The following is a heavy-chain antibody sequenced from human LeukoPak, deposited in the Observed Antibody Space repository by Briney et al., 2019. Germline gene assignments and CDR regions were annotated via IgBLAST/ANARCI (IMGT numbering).Heavy chain of an antibody. D-gene: IGHD2-21*02. CDR1: GGSISSSSYY. Sequence: SETLSLTCTVSGGSISSSSYYWGWIRQPPGKGLEWIGSIYYSGSTYYNPSLKSRVTISVDTSNNQFSLKLSSVTAADTAVYYCARHRWTGGDSYYYMDVWGKGTTVTISS. CDR2: IYYSGST. J-gene: IGHJ6*03. CDR3: ARHRWTGGDSYYYMDV. V-gene: IGHV4-39*01.